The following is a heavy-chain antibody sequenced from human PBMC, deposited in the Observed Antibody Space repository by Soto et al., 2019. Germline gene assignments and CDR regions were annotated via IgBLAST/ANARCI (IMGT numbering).Heavy chain of an antibody. Sequence: PSETLSLTCTVSGGSISSGGYYWSWFPQHPGKGLEWIGYIYYSGSTYYNPSLKSRVTISVDTSKNHFSLKLGSVTAADTAVYYCAREGCSSTSCYNWFDPWGQGTLVTVSS. V-gene: IGHV4-31*03. J-gene: IGHJ5*02. CDR1: GGSISSGGYY. CDR2: IYYSGST. D-gene: IGHD2-2*01. CDR3: AREGCSSTSCYNWFDP.